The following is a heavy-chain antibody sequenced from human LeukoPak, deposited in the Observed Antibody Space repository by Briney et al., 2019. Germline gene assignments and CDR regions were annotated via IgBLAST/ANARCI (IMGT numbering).Heavy chain of an antibody. J-gene: IGHJ3*02. Sequence: GASVKVSCKASGYTFTSYGISWVRQAPGQGLEWMGGIIPIFGTANYAQKFQGRVTITTDESTSTAYMELSSLRSEDTAVYYCAKSDLAYCGGDCYSVGAFDIWGQGTMVTVSS. CDR2: IIPIFGTA. CDR1: GYTFTSYG. D-gene: IGHD2-21*02. V-gene: IGHV1-69*05. CDR3: AKSDLAYCGGDCYSVGAFDI.